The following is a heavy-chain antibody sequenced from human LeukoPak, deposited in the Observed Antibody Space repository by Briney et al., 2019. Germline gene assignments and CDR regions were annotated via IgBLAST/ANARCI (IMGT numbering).Heavy chain of an antibody. J-gene: IGHJ4*02. V-gene: IGHV4-59*01. D-gene: IGHD6-19*01. CDR1: GGSISSYY. CDR2: IYYSGST. Sequence: PSETLSLTCTVSGGSISSYYWSWIRQPPGKGLECIGYIYYSGSTNYNPSLKSRATISVDTSKNQFSLELSSVTAADTAVYYCARIYSGWYLDYWGQGTLVTVSS. CDR3: ARIYSGWYLDY.